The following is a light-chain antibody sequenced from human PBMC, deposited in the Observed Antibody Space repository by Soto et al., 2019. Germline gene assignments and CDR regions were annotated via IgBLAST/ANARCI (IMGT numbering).Light chain of an antibody. CDR2: GAS. V-gene: IGKV3-15*01. Sequence: VVMTQSPATLSVSPGERATFSCRASQSVYRNLAWYQQKPGQALRVLIYGASSRASRVAARLSGSGSGTEFTRTISSVEPEDFAVYYCQQYNSWYRTFGQGTKVEVK. CDR1: QSVYRN. CDR3: QQYNSWYRT. J-gene: IGKJ1*01.